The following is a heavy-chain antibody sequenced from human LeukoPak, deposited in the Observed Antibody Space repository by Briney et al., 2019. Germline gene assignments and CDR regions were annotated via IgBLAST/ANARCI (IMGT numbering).Heavy chain of an antibody. CDR2: IYYSEST. J-gene: IGHJ4*02. Sequence: SETLSLTCIVSGDSISSSSYYWGWIRQPPGKGLEWIGSIYYSESTYYNPSLKSRVTISVDTSKNQFSLKLNSVTAADTAVYYCARVSYDFWSGYYPYFDYWGQGTLVTVSS. D-gene: IGHD3-3*01. V-gene: IGHV4-39*07. CDR3: ARVSYDFWSGYYPYFDY. CDR1: GDSISSSSYY.